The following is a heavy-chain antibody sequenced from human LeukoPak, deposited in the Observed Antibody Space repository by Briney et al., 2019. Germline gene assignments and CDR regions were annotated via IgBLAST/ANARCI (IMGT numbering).Heavy chain of an antibody. V-gene: IGHV3-33*01. D-gene: IGHD1-14*01. Sequence: GGSLRLSCAASGFTFSSYGMHWVRQAPGKGLEWVAVIWYDGSNKYYADSVKGRFTISRDNSKNTLYLQMNSLRAEDTAVYYSASDLEPRTYGMDVWGQGTTVTVSS. CDR3: ASDLEPRTYGMDV. CDR2: IWYDGSNK. J-gene: IGHJ6*02. CDR1: GFTFSSYG.